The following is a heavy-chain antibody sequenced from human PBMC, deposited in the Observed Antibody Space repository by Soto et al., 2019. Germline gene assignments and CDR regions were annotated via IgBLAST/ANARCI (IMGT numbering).Heavy chain of an antibody. J-gene: IGHJ4*02. D-gene: IGHD3-16*02. V-gene: IGHV4-59*08. CDR3: ARAGYDYIWGSYRTFDY. CDR2: IYYSAST. Sequence: SEILSLTCTVSGGSISSYYWSWIRQPPGKGMEWIGYIYYSASTNYNPSLKSRVTISVDTSKNQFSLKLSSVTAADTAVYYCARAGYDYIWGSYRTFDYWGQGTLVTVSS. CDR1: GGSISSYY.